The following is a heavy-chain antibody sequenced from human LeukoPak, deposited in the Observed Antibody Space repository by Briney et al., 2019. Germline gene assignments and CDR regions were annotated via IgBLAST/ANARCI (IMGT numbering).Heavy chain of an antibody. V-gene: IGHV4-59*02. CDR3: ARVRGSGGDYRFDY. Sequence: SETLSLTCTVSGVSVSSYYWSWVRQPPGKGLEWIGYISDITDSWRTNHNPSLRGRVIISVDTSKNQFSLKVNSMTAADTGMYYCARVRGSGGDYRFDYWGQGSPVTVSS. CDR1: GVSVSSYY. D-gene: IGHD2-21*01. J-gene: IGHJ4*02. CDR2: ISDITDSWRT.